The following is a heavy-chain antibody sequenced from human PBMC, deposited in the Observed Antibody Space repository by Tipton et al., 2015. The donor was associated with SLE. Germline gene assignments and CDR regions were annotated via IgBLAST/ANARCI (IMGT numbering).Heavy chain of an antibody. CDR2: GGYDATST. CDR3: ARALGARDGY. D-gene: IGHD6-6*01. J-gene: IGHJ4*02. V-gene: IGHV3-74*01. Sequence: SLRLSCAASGFTFSNYWMHWVRQGPGKGLEWVSCGGYDATSTRYVDSVKGRFTISRDNAENSLYLQMNSLRADDTAHYYCARALGARDGYWGQGTLVTVSS. CDR1: GFTFSNYW.